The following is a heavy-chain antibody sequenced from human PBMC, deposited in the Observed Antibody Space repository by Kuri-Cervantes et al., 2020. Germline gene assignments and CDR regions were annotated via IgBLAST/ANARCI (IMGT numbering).Heavy chain of an antibody. V-gene: IGHV4-61*01. CDR3: ARAGGGYCSSTSCYRYFDY. J-gene: IGHJ4*02. CDR1: GGSVSSGSYY. CDR2: IYYSGST. D-gene: IGHD2-2*01. Sequence: SETLSLTCTVSGGSVSSGSYYWSWIRQPPGKGLEWIGYIYYSGSTKYNPSLKSRVTISVDSSKNQFSLKLSSVTAADTAVYYCARAGGGYCSSTSCYRYFDYWGQGTLVTVSS.